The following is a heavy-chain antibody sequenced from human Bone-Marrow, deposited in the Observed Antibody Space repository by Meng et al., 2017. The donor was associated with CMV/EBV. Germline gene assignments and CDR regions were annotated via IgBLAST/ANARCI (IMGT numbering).Heavy chain of an antibody. D-gene: IGHD3-9*01. CDR2: ISGSGGST. V-gene: IGHV3-23*01. CDR3: AKGTIIGHARYGMDV. J-gene: IGHJ6*02. CDR1: GFTFSSYA. Sequence: GGSLRLSCAASGFTFSSYAMSWVRQAPGKGLEWVSAISGSGGSTYYADSVKGRFTISRDNSKNTLYLQMNSLRAEDTAVYYCAKGTIIGHARYGMDVWGQGTTVTVSS.